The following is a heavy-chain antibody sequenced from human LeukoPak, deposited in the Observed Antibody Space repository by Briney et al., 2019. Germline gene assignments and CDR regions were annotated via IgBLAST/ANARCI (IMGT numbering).Heavy chain of an antibody. CDR3: AKFEGALLGNYYMDV. CDR1: GFPFSDFA. CDR2: ISGGGDNT. J-gene: IGHJ6*03. Sequence: GGSLRLSCAVSGFPFSDFAMSWVRQAPGQGLEWVSIISGGGDNTYFADSVKGRFTISRDNSKNTLFLQMVSLRAEDTAVYYCAKFEGALLGNYYMDVWGKGTTVTVSS. V-gene: IGHV3-23*01.